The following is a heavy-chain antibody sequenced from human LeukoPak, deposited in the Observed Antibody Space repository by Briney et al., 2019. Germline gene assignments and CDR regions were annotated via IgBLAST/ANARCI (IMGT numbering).Heavy chain of an antibody. Sequence: PGRSLRLSCAASGFTFDDYAMHWVRHAPGKGLEWVSGISWNSGSIGYADSVKGRFTISRDNAKNSLYLQMNSLRAEDTALYYCAKDKAGGVGYYYYGMDVWGQGTTVTVSS. CDR2: ISWNSGSI. D-gene: IGHD3-16*01. J-gene: IGHJ6*02. CDR1: GFTFDDYA. V-gene: IGHV3-9*01. CDR3: AKDKAGGVGYYYYGMDV.